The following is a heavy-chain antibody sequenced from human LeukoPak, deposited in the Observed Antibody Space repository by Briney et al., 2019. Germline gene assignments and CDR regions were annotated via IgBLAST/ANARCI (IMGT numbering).Heavy chain of an antibody. CDR1: GFTVSSNY. Sequence: GGSLRLSCAASGFTVSSNYMSWVRQAPGKGLECVSVIYSGGNTYYADSVKGRFTISRDNSKNTLYLQMNSLRTEDTAVYFCARDRLPYYDTTGESSFDQWGQGTLVTVSS. D-gene: IGHD3-22*01. J-gene: IGHJ4*02. CDR2: IYSGGNT. V-gene: IGHV3-66*01. CDR3: ARDRLPYYDTTGESSFDQ.